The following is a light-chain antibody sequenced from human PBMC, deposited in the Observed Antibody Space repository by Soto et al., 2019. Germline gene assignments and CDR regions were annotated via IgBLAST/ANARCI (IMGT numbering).Light chain of an antibody. CDR2: GAS. V-gene: IGKV3-20*01. J-gene: IGKJ2*01. CDR1: QSVSSSY. CDR3: QQYANSPDT. Sequence: EIVLTQSPGTLSLSPGDRATLSCRASQSVSSSYLAWYQQKPGQAPRLLIYGASSRATGIPGRFSGSGSGTDVTLTISRLEPEDFAVYYCQQYANSPDTFGQGTKLEVK.